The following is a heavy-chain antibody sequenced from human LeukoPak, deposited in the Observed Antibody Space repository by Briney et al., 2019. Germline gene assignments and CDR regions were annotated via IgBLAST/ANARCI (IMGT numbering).Heavy chain of an antibody. J-gene: IGHJ6*03. D-gene: IGHD4-23*01. CDR2: INTNTGNP. CDR1: GYTFTSYA. Sequence: ASVKVSCKASGYTFTSYAMNWVRQAPGQGLEWMGWINTNTGNPTYAQGFTGRFVFSLDTSVSTAYLQISSLKAEDTAVYYCAAEGAVVPRLYYYYRDVWGKGPTVTVSS. V-gene: IGHV7-4-1*02. CDR3: AAEGAVVPRLYYYYRDV.